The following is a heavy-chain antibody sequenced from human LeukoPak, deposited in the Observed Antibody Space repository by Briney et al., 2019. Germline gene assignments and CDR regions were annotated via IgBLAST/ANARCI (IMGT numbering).Heavy chain of an antibody. Sequence: GGSLRLSCAASGFTFSDYYMSWIRQAPGKGLEWVPYISSSGSTIYYADSVKGRFTIPRDNAKNSLYLQMNSLRAEDTAVYYCARDRAYSSGPFDYWGQGTLVTVSS. D-gene: IGHD6-19*01. J-gene: IGHJ4*02. CDR2: ISSSGSTI. CDR1: GFTFSDYY. CDR3: ARDRAYSSGPFDY. V-gene: IGHV3-11*01.